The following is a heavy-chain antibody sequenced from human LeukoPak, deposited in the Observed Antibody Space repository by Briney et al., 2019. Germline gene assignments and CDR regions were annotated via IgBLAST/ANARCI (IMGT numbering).Heavy chain of an antibody. CDR3: ARVAVATRLGQSFDY. CDR2: ISSSGSTI. D-gene: IGHD2-21*02. J-gene: IGHJ4*02. V-gene: IGHV3-11*01. CDR1: GFTFSDYY. Sequence: GGSLRLSCAASGFTFSDYYMSWIRQAPGEGLEWVSYISSSGSTIYYADSVKGRFTISRDNAKNSLYLQMNSLRAEDTAVYYCARVAVATRLGQSFDYWGQGTLVTVSS.